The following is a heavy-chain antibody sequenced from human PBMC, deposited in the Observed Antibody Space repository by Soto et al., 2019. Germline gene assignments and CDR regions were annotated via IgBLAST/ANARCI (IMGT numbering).Heavy chain of an antibody. V-gene: IGHV3-21*01. CDR1: GFSFSSYS. CDR3: ARLKFMGYGMDV. Sequence: XVCLRLSGAASGFSFSSYSMNWVRQAPGKGLEWVSSISSSSSYIYYADSVKGRFTISRDNAKNSLYLQMNSLRAEDTAVYYCARLKFMGYGMDVWGQGTTVT. J-gene: IGHJ6*02. CDR2: ISSSSSYI. D-gene: IGHD1-26*01.